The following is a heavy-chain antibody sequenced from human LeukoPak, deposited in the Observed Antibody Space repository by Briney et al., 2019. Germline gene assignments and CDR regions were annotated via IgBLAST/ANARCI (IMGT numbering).Heavy chain of an antibody. V-gene: IGHV3-30*02. CDR3: ARDRWVSGNYYDY. CDR1: GFTFSSYG. J-gene: IGHJ4*02. D-gene: IGHD1-26*01. Sequence: GGSLRLSYAASGFTFSSYGMHWVRQAPGKGLEWETFIRSDSSYKYYADSVKGRFTTSRDNSKSTLDLQMNSLRPEDTALYYCARDRWVSGNYYDYWGQGTLVTVSS. CDR2: IRSDSSYK.